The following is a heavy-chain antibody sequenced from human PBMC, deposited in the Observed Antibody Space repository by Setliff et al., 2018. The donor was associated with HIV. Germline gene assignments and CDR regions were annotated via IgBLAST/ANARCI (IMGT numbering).Heavy chain of an antibody. CDR1: GFSFSDFY. J-gene: IGHJ4*02. Sequence: GGSLRLSCAASGFSFSDFYMYWIRQAPGKGLEWVSSLSGTSSTIYLADSVKGRITISRDNAQNSLYLHMNSLRAADTAMYYCARDLFPYYHDSRPYYPPAYWGQGTLVTVSS. D-gene: IGHD3-22*01. V-gene: IGHV3-11*01. CDR3: ARDLFPYYHDSRPYYPPAY. CDR2: LSGTSSTI.